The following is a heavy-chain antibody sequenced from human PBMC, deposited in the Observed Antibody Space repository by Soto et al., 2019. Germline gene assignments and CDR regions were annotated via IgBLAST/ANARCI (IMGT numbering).Heavy chain of an antibody. CDR1: GFTFTSSA. D-gene: IGHD4-17*01. J-gene: IGHJ4*02. V-gene: IGHV1-58*01. Sequence: SVKVSCKASGFTFTSSAVRWVRQARGQGLEWIGWIVVGSGNTNYAQKFQERVTITRDMSTSTAYMELSSLRSEDTAVYYCAADDRHYGDYLAYWGQGTLVTVSS. CDR3: AADDRHYGDYLAY. CDR2: IVVGSGNT.